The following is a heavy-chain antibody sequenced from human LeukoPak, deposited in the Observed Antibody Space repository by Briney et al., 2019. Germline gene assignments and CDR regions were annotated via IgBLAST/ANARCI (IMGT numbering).Heavy chain of an antibody. V-gene: IGHV3-30*03. CDR3: VSGTCGGSCYILDH. CDR2: ISNDGSSR. Sequence: GGSLRLSCEASEFTFSNYGMHWVRQAPGKGLEWLAVISNDGSSRQYRDSVKGRFTVSRDNSKNTLYLQMNSLRAEDTAVYYCVSGTCGGSCYILDHWGQGTLVTVSS. J-gene: IGHJ4*02. D-gene: IGHD2-15*01. CDR1: EFTFSNYG.